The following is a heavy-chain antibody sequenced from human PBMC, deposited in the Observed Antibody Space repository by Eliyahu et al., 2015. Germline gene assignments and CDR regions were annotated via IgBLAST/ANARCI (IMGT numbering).Heavy chain of an antibody. J-gene: IGHJ6*02. CDR1: GGSISSNRXY. V-gene: IGHV4-39*01. Sequence: QLQLQESGPGLVKPSETLSLTCTVSGGSISSNRXYWGWIRQSPGKGLEWIGSLAFRGSTYYNPSLKSRVAISVDTSKNQFSLTLRSVIAADTAVYYCARHGGLYSYYYYAMDVWGQGTTVTVSS. CDR3: ARHGGLYSYYYYAMDV. CDR2: LAFRGST.